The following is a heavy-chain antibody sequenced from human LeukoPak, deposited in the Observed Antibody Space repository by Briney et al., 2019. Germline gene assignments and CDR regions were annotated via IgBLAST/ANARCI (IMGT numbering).Heavy chain of an antibody. CDR1: GYTFTSYY. V-gene: IGHV1-46*01. J-gene: IGHJ4*02. D-gene: IGHD6-19*01. CDR3: ATLPSFLAVAGQIDY. Sequence: ASVKVSCKASGYTFTSYYMHWVRQAPGQGLEWMGIINPSGGSTSYAQKFQGRVTMTEDTSTDTAYMELSSLRSEDTAVYYCATLPSFLAVAGQIDYWGQGTLVTVSS. CDR2: INPSGGST.